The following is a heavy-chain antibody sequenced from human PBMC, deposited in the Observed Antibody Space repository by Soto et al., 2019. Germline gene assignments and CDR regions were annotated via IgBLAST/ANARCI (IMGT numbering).Heavy chain of an antibody. Sequence: QVQLQQWGAGLLKPSETLSLTCAVYGGSFSGYYWSWIRQPPGKGLEWIGEINHSGSTNYNPSLKSRVTISVDTSKNQFSLKLSSVTAADTAVYYCAMPLYDFWSGYYNFDYWGQGTLVTVSS. CDR3: AMPLYDFWSGYYNFDY. D-gene: IGHD3-3*01. V-gene: IGHV4-34*01. CDR2: INHSGST. J-gene: IGHJ4*02. CDR1: GGSFSGYY.